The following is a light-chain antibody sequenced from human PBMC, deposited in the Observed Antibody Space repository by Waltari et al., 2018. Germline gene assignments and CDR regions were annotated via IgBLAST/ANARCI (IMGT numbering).Light chain of an antibody. CDR2: AAS. V-gene: IGKV1D-16*01. CDR3: QQYYSFPLT. J-gene: IGKJ4*01. Sequence: DIQVTQSPSSLSATVGDIVTITFRASQGITRCLAWYQQKPEEAPKSLISAASSLQSGVPSRFSGSGSGTDFTLTINNLQSEDFATYYCQQYYSFPLTFGGGTKVEIK. CDR1: QGITRC.